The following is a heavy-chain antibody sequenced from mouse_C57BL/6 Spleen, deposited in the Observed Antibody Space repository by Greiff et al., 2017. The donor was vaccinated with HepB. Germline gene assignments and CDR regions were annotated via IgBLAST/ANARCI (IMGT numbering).Heavy chain of an antibody. CDR2: ISSGGDYI. CDR3: TRGSSDYDAMDY. CDR1: GFTFSSYA. D-gene: IGHD1-1*01. V-gene: IGHV5-9-1*02. Sequence: EVQRVESGEGLVKPGGSLKLSCAASGFTFSSYAMSWVRHTPEKRLEWVAYISSGGDYIYYADTVKGRFTISRDNARNTLYLQMSSLKSEDTAMYYCTRGSSDYDAMDYWGQGTSVTVSS. J-gene: IGHJ4*01.